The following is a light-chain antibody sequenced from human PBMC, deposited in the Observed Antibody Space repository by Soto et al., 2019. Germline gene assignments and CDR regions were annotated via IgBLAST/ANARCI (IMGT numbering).Light chain of an antibody. J-gene: IGKJ5*01. V-gene: IGKV3-20*01. CDR3: QYYGNSRIT. CDR2: DAS. CDR1: QSISSY. Sequence: ESVFTQSPDTLSLSPGDIATLSCMASQSISSYLAWYQQKPGQSPRLLIYDASNRATGIPARFSGSGSGTDFTLTINRLEPEDFAVYYCQYYGNSRITFGQGTRLEIK.